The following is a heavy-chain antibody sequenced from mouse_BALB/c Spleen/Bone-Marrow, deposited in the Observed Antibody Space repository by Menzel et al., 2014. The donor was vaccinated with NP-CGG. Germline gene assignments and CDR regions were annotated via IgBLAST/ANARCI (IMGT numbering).Heavy chain of an antibody. Sequence: VKLVESGPGLVPPSQSLSITCTVSGFSLTSYGVHWVRQPPGKGLEWLGVIWAGGRTNYNSALMSRLSISKDNSKSQVFLKMNKLQTDDTAMYYCARRGNGGYFDYWGQGTTPTVSS. V-gene: IGHV2-9*02. CDR3: ARRGNGGYFDY. D-gene: IGHD1-1*02. CDR2: IWAGGRT. CDR1: GFSLTSYG. J-gene: IGHJ2*01.